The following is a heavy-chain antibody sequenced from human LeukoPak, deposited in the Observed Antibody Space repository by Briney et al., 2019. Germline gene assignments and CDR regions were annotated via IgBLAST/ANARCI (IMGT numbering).Heavy chain of an antibody. CDR1: GFTFSSYE. CDR3: AKDWGDNSFDY. CDR2: ISSSGSTI. Sequence: PGGSLRLSCAASGFTFSSYEMNWVRQAPGKGLEWVSYISSSGSTIYYADSVKGRFTISRDNSKNTLYLQMNSLRAEDTAVHYCAKDWGDNSFDYWGQGTLVTVS. V-gene: IGHV3-48*03. D-gene: IGHD3-10*01. J-gene: IGHJ4*02.